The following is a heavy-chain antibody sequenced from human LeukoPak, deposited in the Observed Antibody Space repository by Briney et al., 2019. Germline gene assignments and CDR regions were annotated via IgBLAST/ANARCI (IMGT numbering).Heavy chain of an antibody. CDR1: GFTVSSNY. CDR2: IYSGVST. CDR3: ARVPPGVDGDYGPY. D-gene: IGHD4-17*01. J-gene: IGHJ4*02. Sequence: PGRSLRLSCAASGFTVSSNYMSWVRQAPGKGLEWVSVIYSGVSTYYADSVKARFTISRDNSKNTLYLQMNSLRAEDTAVYYCARVPPGVDGDYGPYWGQGTLVTVSS. V-gene: IGHV3-66*01.